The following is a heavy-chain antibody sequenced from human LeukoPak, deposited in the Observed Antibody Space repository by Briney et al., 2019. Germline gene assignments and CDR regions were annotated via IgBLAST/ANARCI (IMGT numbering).Heavy chain of an antibody. CDR2: IKQDGSEK. Sequence: PGGSLRLSCAASGFTFSSYWMSWVRQAPGKGLEGVANIKQDGSEKYYVDSVKGRFTISRDNAKNSLYLQMNSLRAEDTVVYYCARVLGQWVKVNYFDYWGQGTLVTVSS. J-gene: IGHJ4*02. CDR1: GFTFSSYW. CDR3: ARVLGQWVKVNYFDY. V-gene: IGHV3-7*01. D-gene: IGHD6-19*01.